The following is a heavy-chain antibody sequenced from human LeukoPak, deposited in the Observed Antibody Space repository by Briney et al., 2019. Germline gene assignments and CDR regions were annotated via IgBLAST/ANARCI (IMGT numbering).Heavy chain of an antibody. D-gene: IGHD2-2*01. CDR1: GYSFASYW. V-gene: IGHV5-51*01. CDR3: ARHLSSITSCPNY. CDR2: IYPGNSDI. Sequence: GESLKISCKGSGYSFASYWIAWGRQMPGKSLEWMGVIYPGNSDITYSPSFKGQVTISADKSVSTAYLHWSSLKASDTAIYYCARHLSSITSCPNYWGQGTLVTVSS. J-gene: IGHJ4*02.